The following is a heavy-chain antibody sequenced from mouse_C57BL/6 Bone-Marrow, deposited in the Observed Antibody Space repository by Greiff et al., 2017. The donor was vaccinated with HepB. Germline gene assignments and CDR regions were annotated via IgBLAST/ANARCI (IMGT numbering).Heavy chain of an antibody. Sequence: EVQLVESEGGLVQPGSSMKLSCTASGFTFSDYYMAWVRQVPEKGLEWVANINYDGSSTYYLDSLKSRFIISRDNAKNILYLQMSSLKSEDTATYYCARVGWLLGYFDYWGQGTTLTVSS. D-gene: IGHD2-3*01. V-gene: IGHV5-16*01. J-gene: IGHJ2*01. CDR1: GFTFSDYY. CDR3: ARVGWLLGYFDY. CDR2: INYDGSST.